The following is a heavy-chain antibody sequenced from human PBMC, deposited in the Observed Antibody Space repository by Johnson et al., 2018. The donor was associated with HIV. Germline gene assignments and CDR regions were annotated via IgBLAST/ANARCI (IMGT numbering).Heavy chain of an antibody. V-gene: IGHV3-20*04. CDR3: TKDDYTGAFDI. CDR2: INWNGGST. J-gene: IGHJ3*02. CDR1: GFTFDDYG. Sequence: VQLVESGGGVVQPGRSLRLSCAASGFTFDDYGMSWVRQAPGKGLEWVSGINWNGGSTGYADSVKGRFTISRDNSKNTLYLQMNSLRAEDTAVYYCTKDDYTGAFDIWGQGTMVTVSS. D-gene: IGHD4/OR15-4a*01.